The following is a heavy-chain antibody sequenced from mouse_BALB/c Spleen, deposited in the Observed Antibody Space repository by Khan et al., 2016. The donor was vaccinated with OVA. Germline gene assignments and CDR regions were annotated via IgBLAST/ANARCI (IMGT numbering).Heavy chain of an antibody. V-gene: IGHV8-12*01. D-gene: IGHD2-3*01. CDR3: SRGWSLREYAMDC. CDR1: GFSLSTSGMG. J-gene: IGHJ4*01. Sequence: QVQLKESGPGILQPSQTLSLTCSFSGFSLSTSGMGVSWIRQSSGKGLEWLAHIYWVDDKRYNPSLKRRLTISKDTSSNQVLLKITSVDTADTATYFCSRGWSLREYAMDCWGRGTSVSMSS. CDR2: IYWVDDK.